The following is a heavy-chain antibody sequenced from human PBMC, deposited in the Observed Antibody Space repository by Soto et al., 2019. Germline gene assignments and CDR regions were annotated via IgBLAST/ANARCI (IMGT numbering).Heavy chain of an antibody. J-gene: IGHJ4*02. Sequence: GGSXRLPCASSGFTFSNAWINCGRQSPGKRLEWVGRIKSKPEGGTTDSDEPLKGRLTISRDDSKNTLYLQMTSLKTEATAVYYCTTGYSSGWYYFDYWGQGTLVTVGS. CDR1: GFTFSNAW. CDR3: TTGYSSGWYYFDY. D-gene: IGHD6-19*01. CDR2: IKSKPEGGTT. V-gene: IGHV3-15*07.